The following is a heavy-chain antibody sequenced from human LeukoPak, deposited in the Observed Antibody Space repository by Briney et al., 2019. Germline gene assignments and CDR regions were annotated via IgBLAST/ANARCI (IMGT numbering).Heavy chain of an antibody. Sequence: SETLSLTCAVYGGSFSGYYWSWIRQPPGKGLEWIGEINNSGSTNYNPSLKSRVTISVDTSKNQFSLKLSSVTAADTAVYYCARVSSSWAVLDYWGQGTLITVSS. V-gene: IGHV4-34*01. CDR2: INNSGST. J-gene: IGHJ4*02. D-gene: IGHD6-13*01. CDR3: ARVSSSWAVLDY. CDR1: GGSFSGYY.